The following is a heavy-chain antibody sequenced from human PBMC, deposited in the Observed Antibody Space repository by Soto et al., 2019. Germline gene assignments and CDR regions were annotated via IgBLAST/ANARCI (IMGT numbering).Heavy chain of an antibody. CDR1: GYTFTSYG. CDR3: ARGWEIYYYYGMDV. J-gene: IGHJ6*02. Sequence: GASVKVSCKASGYTFTSYGISWVRQATGQGLEWMGGIIPIFGTANYAQKFQGRVTITADESTSTAYMELSSLRSEDTAVYYCARGWEIYYYYGMDVWGQGTTVTVSS. D-gene: IGHD1-26*01. CDR2: IIPIFGTA. V-gene: IGHV1-69*13.